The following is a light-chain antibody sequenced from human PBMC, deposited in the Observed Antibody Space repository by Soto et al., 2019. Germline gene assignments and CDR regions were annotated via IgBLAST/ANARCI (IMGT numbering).Light chain of an antibody. CDR3: HQYNHWLTWT. Sequence: EIVMTQSPDTLSVSPGQRATLSCRASQSVSSKLAWYQQRPGQAPRLLIYSASTRATGIPARFSGSGSGTEFTLTISSLQSEDFAVYYCHQYNHWLTWTFGQGTKVDIK. V-gene: IGKV3-15*01. CDR2: SAS. CDR1: QSVSSK. J-gene: IGKJ1*01.